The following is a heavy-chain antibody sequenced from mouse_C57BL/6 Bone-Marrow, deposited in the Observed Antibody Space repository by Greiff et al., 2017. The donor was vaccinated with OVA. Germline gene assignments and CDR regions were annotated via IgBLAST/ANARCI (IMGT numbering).Heavy chain of an antibody. CDR1: GFTFSDAW. CDR2: IRNKANNHAT. D-gene: IGHD1-2*01. Sequence: EVQLVESGGGLVQPGGSMKLSCAASGFTFSDAWMDWVRQSPEKGLEWVSEIRNKANNHATYYAESVKGRFTISRDDSKSSVYLQMNSLRAEDTGIYYCTSHYSSYYFDYGGQSTTLTVSP. J-gene: IGHJ2*01. V-gene: IGHV6-6*01. CDR3: TSHYSSYYFDY.